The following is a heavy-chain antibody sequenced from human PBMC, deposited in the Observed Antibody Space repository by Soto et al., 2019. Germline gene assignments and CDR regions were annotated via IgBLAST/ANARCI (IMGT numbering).Heavy chain of an antibody. CDR2: INTDGGNR. CDR3: ATFWSDYGYHYSMDV. Sequence: PGGSLRLSCATSGFRFSGYWMHWVGQAPGTGLVWVSRINTDGGNRHYADSVKGRFTISRDNAENTLYLQMNSRRVEDTAVYYCATFWSDYGYHYSMDVWGKGTTVTVSS. V-gene: IGHV3-74*01. D-gene: IGHD3-3*01. CDR1: GFRFSGYW. J-gene: IGHJ6*03.